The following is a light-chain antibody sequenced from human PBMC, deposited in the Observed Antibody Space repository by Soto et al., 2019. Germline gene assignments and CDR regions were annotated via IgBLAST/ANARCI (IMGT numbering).Light chain of an antibody. CDR1: SSDVGGYNY. CDR3: SSYAGSNNVV. CDR2: EVS. V-gene: IGLV2-8*01. Sequence: QSALTQPPSASGSTGQSVTISCTGTSSDVGGYNYVSWYQQHPGKAPKLMIYEVSKRPSGVPDRFSGSKSGNTASLTVSGLQAEDEAEYFCSSYAGSNNVVFGGGTNLTVL. J-gene: IGLJ2*01.